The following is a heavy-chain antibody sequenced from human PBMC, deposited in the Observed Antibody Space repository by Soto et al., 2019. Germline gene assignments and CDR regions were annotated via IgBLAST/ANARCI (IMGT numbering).Heavy chain of an antibody. V-gene: IGHV3-23*01. D-gene: IGHD5-18*01. CDR3: AKDRGYSYGYLGY. CDR1: GFTFSSYA. Sequence: HPVGSLRLSCAASGFTFSSYAMSWVRQAPGKGLEWVSAISGSGGSTYYADSVKGRFTISRDNSKNTLYLQMNSLRAEDTAVYYCAKDRGYSYGYLGYWGQGTLVTVSS. J-gene: IGHJ4*02. CDR2: ISGSGGST.